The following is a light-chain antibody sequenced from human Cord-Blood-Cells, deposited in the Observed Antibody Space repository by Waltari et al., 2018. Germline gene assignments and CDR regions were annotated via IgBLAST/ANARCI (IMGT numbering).Light chain of an antibody. V-gene: IGKV2-28*01. J-gene: IGKJ1*01. CDR3: MPALQTPRT. CDR2: LGS. Sequence: DIVMTQSPLSLPVTPGEPASISCRSSQSLLHSNGYNYLDWYLQKPGQSPQLLIYLGSNRSSGVPDRFSGSGSGTDCTLKISRVEAEDVGVYYCMPALQTPRTFGQGTKVEIK. CDR1: QSLLHSNGYNY.